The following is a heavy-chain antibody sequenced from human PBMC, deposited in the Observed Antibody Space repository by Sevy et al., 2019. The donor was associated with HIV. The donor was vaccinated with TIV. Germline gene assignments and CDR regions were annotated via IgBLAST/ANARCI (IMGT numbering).Heavy chain of an antibody. CDR3: ARGIVVVVAGTYYFDY. J-gene: IGHJ4*02. CDR1: GGSFSGYY. D-gene: IGHD2-15*01. CDR2: INHSGST. Sequence: SETLSLTCAVYGGSFSGYYWSWIHQPPGKGLEWIGEINHSGSTNYNPSLKSRVTISVDTSKNQFSLKLSSVTAADTAVYYCARGIVVVVAGTYYFDYWGQGTLVTVSS. V-gene: IGHV4-34*01.